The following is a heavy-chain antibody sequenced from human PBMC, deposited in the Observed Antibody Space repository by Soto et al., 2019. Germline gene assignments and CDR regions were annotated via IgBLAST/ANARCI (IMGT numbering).Heavy chain of an antibody. CDR2: INHSGST. Sequence: SETLSLTCAVYGGSFSGYYWTWIRQPPGTGLEWIGEINHSGSTNYNPSLKSRVTISVDTSKNQFSLKLTSVTAADTAVYYCASRSSTWYFDYWGQGTLVTVSS. J-gene: IGHJ4*02. V-gene: IGHV4-34*01. CDR3: ASRSSTWYFDY. CDR1: GGSFSGYY. D-gene: IGHD2-2*01.